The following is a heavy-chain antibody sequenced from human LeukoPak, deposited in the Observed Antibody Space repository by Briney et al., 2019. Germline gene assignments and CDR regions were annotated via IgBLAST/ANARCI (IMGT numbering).Heavy chain of an antibody. V-gene: IGHV3-23*01. Sequence: QAGGSLRLSCAASGFTFTSYSMSWVRQAPGKGLEWVSAISGSGGSTYYADSVKGRFTISRDNSKNTLYLQVNSLRAEDTAVYYCAKERYSYANGDFDYWGQGTLVTVSS. J-gene: IGHJ4*02. CDR2: ISGSGGST. D-gene: IGHD5-18*01. CDR3: AKERYSYANGDFDY. CDR1: GFTFTSYS.